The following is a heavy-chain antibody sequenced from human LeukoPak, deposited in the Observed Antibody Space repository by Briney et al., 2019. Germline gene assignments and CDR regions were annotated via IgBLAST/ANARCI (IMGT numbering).Heavy chain of an antibody. V-gene: IGHV4-59*01. CDR3: ARKNRGNNWFDP. D-gene: IGHD3-10*01. CDR2: IYYSGST. Sequence: LFGCIYYSGSTNYNPSLKSRVTILVDTSKNQFSLKLSSVTAADTAVYYCARKNRGNNWFDPWGQGTLVTVSS. J-gene: IGHJ5*02.